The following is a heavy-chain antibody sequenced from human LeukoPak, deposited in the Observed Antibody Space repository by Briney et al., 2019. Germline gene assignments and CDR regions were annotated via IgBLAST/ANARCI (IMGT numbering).Heavy chain of an antibody. J-gene: IGHJ4*02. V-gene: IGHV3-21*01. CDR1: GFTFSSYS. Sequence: GGSLRLSCAASGFTFSSYSMNWVRQAPGKGLEWVSSISSSSSYIYYADSVKGRFSISRDNAKNSLYLQMNSLRAEDTAVYYCASCLSYGLINDYWGQGTLVTVSS. CDR2: ISSSSSYI. CDR3: ASCLSYGLINDY. D-gene: IGHD5-18*01.